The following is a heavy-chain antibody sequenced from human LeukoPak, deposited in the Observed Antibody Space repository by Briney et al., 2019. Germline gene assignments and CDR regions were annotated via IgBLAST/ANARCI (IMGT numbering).Heavy chain of an antibody. CDR2: IIRNGGST. Sequence: GGSLRLSCSASGFTFSVYAIHWVRQAPGKGLEYVSTIIRNGGSTYYADSVKGRFTISRDNSKNTVSLQMSSLRAEDTALYYCVKDGLAFCCGDCYSYFDYWGQGTLVTVSS. CDR1: GFTFSVYA. J-gene: IGHJ4*02. D-gene: IGHD2-21*02. CDR3: VKDGLAFCCGDCYSYFDY. V-gene: IGHV3-64D*06.